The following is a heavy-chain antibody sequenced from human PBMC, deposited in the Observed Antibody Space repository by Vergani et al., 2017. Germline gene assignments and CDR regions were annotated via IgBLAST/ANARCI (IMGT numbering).Heavy chain of an antibody. CDR3: ARVPRCLGSSCYYYGMDV. J-gene: IGHJ6*02. V-gene: IGHV1-69*04. D-gene: IGHD4/OR15-4a*01. CDR1: GGTFSSYA. CDR2: IIPILGIA. Sequence: QVQLVQSGAEVKKPGSSVKVSCKASGGTFSSYAISWVRQAPGQGLEWMGRIIPILGIANYAQKFQGRVTITADKSTSTAYMELSSLRSEDTAVYYCARVPRCLGSSCYYYGMDVWGQGTTVTVSS.